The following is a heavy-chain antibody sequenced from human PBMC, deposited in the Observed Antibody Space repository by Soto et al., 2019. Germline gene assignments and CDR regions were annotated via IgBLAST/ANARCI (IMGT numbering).Heavy chain of an antibody. D-gene: IGHD4-17*01. J-gene: IGHJ4*02. CDR1: GYTFTCYY. V-gene: IGHV1-2*04. CDR3: ARDYGDYSLRCVY. CDR2: INPNRGGT. Sequence: QVQLVQSGAEVKKPGASVKVSCKASGYTFTCYYMHWVRQAPGQGLEWMGWINPNRGGTNYAQKVQAWVTMTSDTSIRTAYMELSRLRSDDTAVYYCARDYGDYSLRCVYWGQGTLVTVSS.